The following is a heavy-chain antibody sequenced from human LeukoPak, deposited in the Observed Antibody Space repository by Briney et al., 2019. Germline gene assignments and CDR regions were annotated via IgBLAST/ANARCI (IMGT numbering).Heavy chain of an antibody. CDR2: FDPEDGET. CDR1: GYTLTELS. J-gene: IGHJ6*02. Sequence: ASVKVSCKVSGYTLTELSMHWVRQAPGKGLEWMGGFDPEDGETIYAQKFQGRVTMTEDTSADTAYMELSSLRSEDTAVYYCATGPVGATPYYYYGMDVWGQGTTVTVSS. D-gene: IGHD1-26*01. V-gene: IGHV1-24*01. CDR3: ATGPVGATPYYYYGMDV.